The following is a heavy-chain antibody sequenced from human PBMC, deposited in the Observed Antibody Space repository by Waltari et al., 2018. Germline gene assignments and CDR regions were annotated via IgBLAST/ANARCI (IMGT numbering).Heavy chain of an antibody. V-gene: IGHV1-8*03. CDR3: ARGLRYFDWLSWYFDL. CDR1: GYTFTSYD. CDR2: MNPNSGNT. D-gene: IGHD3-9*01. Sequence: QVQLVQSGAEVKKPGASVKVSCKASGYTFTSYDINWVRQATGQGLEWMGWMNPNSGNTGYAQKFQGRVTITRNNSISTAYMELSSLRSEDTAVYYCARGLRYFDWLSWYFDLWGRGTLVTVSS. J-gene: IGHJ2*01.